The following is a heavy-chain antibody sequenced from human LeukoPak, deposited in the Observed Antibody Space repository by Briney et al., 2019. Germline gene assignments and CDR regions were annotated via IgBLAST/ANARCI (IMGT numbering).Heavy chain of an antibody. V-gene: IGHV3-23*01. CDR2: ISGSGGST. D-gene: IGHD4-17*01. Sequence: PGGSLRLSCAASGFTFSSYAMSWVRQAPGKGLEWVSAISGSGGSTYYADSVKGRFTISRDNSKNTLYLQTSSLRVEDTAVYYCARASTTVPNLLDHWGRGTLVTVSS. CDR1: GFTFSSYA. J-gene: IGHJ4*02. CDR3: ARASTTVPNLLDH.